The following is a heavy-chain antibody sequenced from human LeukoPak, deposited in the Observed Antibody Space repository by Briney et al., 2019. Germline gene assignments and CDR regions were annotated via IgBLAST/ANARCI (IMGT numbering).Heavy chain of an antibody. D-gene: IGHD2-2*01. V-gene: IGHV4-59*01. J-gene: IGHJ5*02. CDR3: ARDLSPATSGGDNWFYP. Sequence: KPSETLSLTCTVSGGSISSYYWSWIRQPPGKGVEGVGYIYYSGSTNYKHDLKRRVTISEDTSKNQCSLMQSSVPAADTAVYYCARDLSPATSGGDNWFYPWGQGTLVTVSS. CDR2: IYYSGST. CDR1: GGSISSYY.